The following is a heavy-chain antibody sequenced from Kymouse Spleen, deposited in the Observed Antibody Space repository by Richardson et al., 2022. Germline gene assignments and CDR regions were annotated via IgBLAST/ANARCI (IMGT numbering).Heavy chain of an antibody. Sequence: QVQLVESGGGVVQPGRSLRLSCAASGFTFSSYGMHWVRQAPGKGLEWVAVISYDGSNKYYADSVKGRFTISRDNSKNTLYLQMNSLRAEDTAVYYCAKEDDYVWGSYRYMGPYYYGMDVWGQGTTVTVSS. CDR2: ISYDGSNK. D-gene: IGHD3-16*02. J-gene: IGHJ6*02. CDR1: GFTFSSYG. CDR3: AKEDDYVWGSYRYMGPYYYGMDV. V-gene: IGHV3-30*18.